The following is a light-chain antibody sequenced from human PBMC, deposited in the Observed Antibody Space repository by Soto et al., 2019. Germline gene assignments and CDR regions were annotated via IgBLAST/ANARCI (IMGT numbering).Light chain of an antibody. CDR2: DVS. J-gene: IGLJ1*01. V-gene: IGLV2-14*01. CDR1: SSDVGAYNY. CDR3: TSYTSISTYV. Sequence: SALTPPSSLSRSPGQSITISATVTSSDVGAYNYVAWYQHHPRKAPRLVIYDVSNRPSGISDRFSGSKSGDTASLTISGLQAEDQADYSCTSYTSISTYVFGPGTKVTVL.